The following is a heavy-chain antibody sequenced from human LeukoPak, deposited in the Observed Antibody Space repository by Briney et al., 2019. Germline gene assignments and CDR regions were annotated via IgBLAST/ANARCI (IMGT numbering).Heavy chain of an antibody. J-gene: IGHJ5*02. CDR1: GFTFSSYA. CDR3: ARETYYYDSSGYNWFDP. D-gene: IGHD3-22*01. V-gene: IGHV3-30*01. Sequence: GRSLRLSCAASGFTFSSYAMHWVRQAPGKGLEWVAVISYDGSNKYYADSVKGRFTISRDNSKNTLYLQMNSLRAEDTAVYYCARETYYYDSSGYNWFDPWGQGTLVTLSS. CDR2: ISYDGSNK.